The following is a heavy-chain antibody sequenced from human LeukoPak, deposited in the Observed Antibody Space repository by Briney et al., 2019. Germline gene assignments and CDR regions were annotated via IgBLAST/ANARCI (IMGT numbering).Heavy chain of an antibody. D-gene: IGHD3-22*01. CDR3: AVSDSSGYYCLDY. CDR1: GFTFTSFW. J-gene: IGHJ4*02. CDR2: IRYDGTKK. Sequence: PGGSLRLSCAASGFTFTSFWMHWVRQAPGKGLEWVAFIRYDGTKKYYADSVKGRFTISRDNSKNTLYLQMDSLRAEDTAVYYCAVSDSSGYYCLDYWGQGTLVTVSS. V-gene: IGHV3-30*02.